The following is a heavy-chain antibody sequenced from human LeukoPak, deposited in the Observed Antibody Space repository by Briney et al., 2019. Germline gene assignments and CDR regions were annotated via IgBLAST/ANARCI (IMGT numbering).Heavy chain of an antibody. CDR3: ARYTSSGAFDI. CDR1: GYSFTSYW. Sequence: HGESLKISCKGSGYSFTSYWIGWVRQMPGKGLEWMGIFYLGDSDTRYSPSFQGQVTISADKSISTVYLQWSSLKASDTAMYYCARYTSSGAFDIWGQGTMVTVSS. CDR2: FYLGDSDT. V-gene: IGHV5-51*01. D-gene: IGHD1-14*01. J-gene: IGHJ3*02.